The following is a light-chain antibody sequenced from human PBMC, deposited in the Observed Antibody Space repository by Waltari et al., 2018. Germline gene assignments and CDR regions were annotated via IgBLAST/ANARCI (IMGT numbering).Light chain of an antibody. Sequence: DTVMTQSPLSLPVTPGEPASISCRSSQSLLHSNGYNYLDCYLQKPGQSPQLLIYLGSNRASGVPDRFSGSGSGTDFTLKISRVEAEDVGVYYCMQALQTPRTFGQGTKVEIK. J-gene: IGKJ1*01. V-gene: IGKV2-28*01. CDR1: QSLLHSNGYNY. CDR2: LGS. CDR3: MQALQTPRT.